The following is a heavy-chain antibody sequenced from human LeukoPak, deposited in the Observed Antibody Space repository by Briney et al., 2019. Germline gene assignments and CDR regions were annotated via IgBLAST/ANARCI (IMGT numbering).Heavy chain of an antibody. V-gene: IGHV3-33*08. CDR1: GFTFSSYA. CDR2: IWYDGSNK. Sequence: GGSLRLSCAASGFTFSSYAMHWVRQAPGKGLEWVAVIWYDGSNKYYADSVKGRFTISRDNSKNTLYLQMNSLRAEDTAVYYCARRTFPNDAFDVWGQGTVVTVSS. D-gene: IGHD1-7*01. CDR3: ARRTFPNDAFDV. J-gene: IGHJ3*01.